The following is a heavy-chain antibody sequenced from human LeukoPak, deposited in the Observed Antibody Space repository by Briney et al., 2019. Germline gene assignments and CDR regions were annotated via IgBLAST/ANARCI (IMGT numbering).Heavy chain of an antibody. CDR1: DGSISSGTYY. CDR2: IYYSGNT. V-gene: IGHV4-39*01. CDR3: AKSHGLYFDY. Sequence: PSETLSLTCTVSDGSISSGTYYWGWIRQPPGKGLEWIGSIYYSGNTYYNPSLKSRVTISVDTSKNQFSLKLSSVTAADTAEYYCAKSHGLYFDYWGQGTLVTVSS. J-gene: IGHJ4*02. D-gene: IGHD2-8*01.